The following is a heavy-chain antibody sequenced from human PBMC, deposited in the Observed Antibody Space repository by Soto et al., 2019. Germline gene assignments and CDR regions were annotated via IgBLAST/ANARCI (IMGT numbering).Heavy chain of an antibody. CDR1: GFSLSTSGMC. D-gene: IGHD3-22*01. Sequence: SGPTLVNPTQTLTLTCTFSGFSLSTSGMCVSWIRQPPGKALEWLALIDWDDDKYYSTSLKTTPTISKDTPKNQVVITMTNMDPVDTATYYCARILSYYDSSGSGYYGMDVWGQGTTVTVSS. CDR2: IDWDDDK. V-gene: IGHV2-70*01. J-gene: IGHJ6*02. CDR3: ARILSYYDSSGSGYYGMDV.